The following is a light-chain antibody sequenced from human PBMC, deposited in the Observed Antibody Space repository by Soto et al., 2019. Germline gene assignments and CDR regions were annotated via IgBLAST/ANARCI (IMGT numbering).Light chain of an antibody. CDR3: QQYDNLPLT. V-gene: IGKV1-33*01. CDR1: QAIITY. CDR2: DAS. J-gene: IGKJ4*01. Sequence: DIQLTQSPSSLSASVGERVTITCQASQAIITYLNWFQQRPGKAPKLLIYDASHLETGVPSRFSGSGSGTAFTLTISSLQPEDVGTYYCQQYDNLPLTFGGGTKVEV.